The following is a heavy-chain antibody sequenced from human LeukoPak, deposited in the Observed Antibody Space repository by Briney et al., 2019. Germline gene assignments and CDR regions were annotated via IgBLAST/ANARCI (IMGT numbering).Heavy chain of an antibody. V-gene: IGHV4-4*02. CDR2: IYHRGST. CDR3: ARGGRSSSLERPFDY. Sequence: SETLSLTCTVSGDSISITNWWSWVRQTPGKGLEWIGEIYHRGSTYYNPSLKSRVTISIDKSKNQFSLKLDSVTAADTALYYCARGGRSSSLERPFDYWGQGTLVTVSS. CDR1: GDSISITNW. D-gene: IGHD6-6*01. J-gene: IGHJ4*02.